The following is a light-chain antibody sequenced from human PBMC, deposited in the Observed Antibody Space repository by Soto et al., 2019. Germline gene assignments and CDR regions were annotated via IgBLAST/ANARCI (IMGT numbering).Light chain of an antibody. Sequence: QTVVTQPPSASGTPGQRGTISCSGSSSNIGSNYVYWYQQLPGTAPKLLIYRNNQRPSGVPDRFSGSKSGTSASLAISGLRSEDEADYYCAAWDDSLSGPVVVFGGGTKLTVL. CDR2: RNN. CDR1: SSNIGSNY. J-gene: IGLJ2*01. CDR3: AAWDDSLSGPVVV. V-gene: IGLV1-47*01.